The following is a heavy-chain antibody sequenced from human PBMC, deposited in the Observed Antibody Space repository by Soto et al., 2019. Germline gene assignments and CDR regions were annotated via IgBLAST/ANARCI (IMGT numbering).Heavy chain of an antibody. V-gene: IGHV4-4*07. D-gene: IGHD2-21*01. CDR2: INPSRTT. Sequence: SETLSRTSTVSGGFISINYWSWIRLPAGKGLEWLGGINPSRTTNYNPYLRRRVSMSVDTSKNRLSLKVNSVNAADTAVYYSARHYRRRTLAAVGGDDAFEIWGQGTMVT. CDR1: GGFISINY. J-gene: IGHJ3*02. CDR3: ARHYRRRTLAAVGGDDAFEI.